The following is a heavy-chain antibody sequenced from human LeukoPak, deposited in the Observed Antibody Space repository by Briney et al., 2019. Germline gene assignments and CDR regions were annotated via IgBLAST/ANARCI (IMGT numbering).Heavy chain of an antibody. Sequence: QPGRSLRLSCAASGFTFDDYAMHWVRQAPGKGLEWVPGISWNSGSIGYADSVKGRFTISRDNAKNSLYLQMNSLRAEDTALYYCAKDTHSSGWYYFDYWGQGTLVTVSS. CDR1: GFTFDDYA. V-gene: IGHV3-9*01. J-gene: IGHJ4*02. CDR3: AKDTHSSGWYYFDY. CDR2: ISWNSGSI. D-gene: IGHD6-19*01.